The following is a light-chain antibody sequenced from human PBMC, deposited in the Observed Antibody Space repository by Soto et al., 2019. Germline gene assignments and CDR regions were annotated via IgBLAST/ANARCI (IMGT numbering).Light chain of an antibody. V-gene: IGKV1-9*01. CDR1: QDISRY. CDR2: AAS. CDR3: QQRNTYPLFT. J-gene: IGKJ3*01. Sequence: DIQLTQSPSFLSASVGDRVTITCRASQDISRYLAWYQQKAGKAPKLLIYAASTLQKGVPSRFSGSGSGTEFTLTISSLQPDDVATYYCQQRNTYPLFTFGPGTEVDI.